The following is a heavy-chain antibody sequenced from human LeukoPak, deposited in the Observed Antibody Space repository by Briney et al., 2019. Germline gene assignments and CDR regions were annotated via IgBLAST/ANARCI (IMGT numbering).Heavy chain of an antibody. CDR2: ISSSSSYI. Sequence: GGSLRLSCAASGFTFSSYSMNWVRQAPGKGLEWVSSISSSSSYIYYADSVKGRFTISRDNSKNTLYLQMNSLRAEDTAVYYCAKSNSDYLVYFDYWGQGTLVTVSS. CDR3: AKSNSDYLVYFDY. D-gene: IGHD5-12*01. V-gene: IGHV3-21*04. CDR1: GFTFSSYS. J-gene: IGHJ4*02.